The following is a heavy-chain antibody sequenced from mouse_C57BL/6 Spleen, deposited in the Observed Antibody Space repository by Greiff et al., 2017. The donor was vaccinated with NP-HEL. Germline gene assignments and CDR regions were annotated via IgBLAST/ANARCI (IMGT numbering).Heavy chain of an antibody. CDR1: GYAFSSYW. CDR2: IYPGDGDT. V-gene: IGHV1-80*01. D-gene: IGHD2-5*01. Sequence: QVQLQQSGAELVKPGASVKISCKASGYAFSSYWMNWVKQRPGKGLEWIGQIYPGDGDTNYNGKFKGKATLTADKSSSTAYMQLSSLTSEDSAVYFCARDSNQGYYFDYWGQGTTLTVSS. J-gene: IGHJ2*01. CDR3: ARDSNQGYYFDY.